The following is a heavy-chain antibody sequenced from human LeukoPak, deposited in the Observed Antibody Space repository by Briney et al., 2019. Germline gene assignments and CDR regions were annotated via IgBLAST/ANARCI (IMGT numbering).Heavy chain of an antibody. CDR1: GFTFSSYA. J-gene: IGHJ4*02. V-gene: IGHV3-30-3*01. Sequence: GRSLRLSCAASGFTFSSYAMHWVRQAPGKGLEWVAVISYDGSNKYYADSVKGRFTISRDNSKNTLYLQMNSLRAEDTAVYYCARAPGPQLDFDYWGQGTLVTVSS. CDR2: ISYDGSNK. D-gene: IGHD1-1*01. CDR3: ARAPGPQLDFDY.